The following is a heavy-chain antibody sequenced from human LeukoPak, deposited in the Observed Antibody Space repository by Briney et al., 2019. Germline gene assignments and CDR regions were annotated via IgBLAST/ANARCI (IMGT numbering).Heavy chain of an antibody. CDR3: AREGGYSYGDAPLHFDN. D-gene: IGHD5-18*01. Sequence: SETLSLTCTFSGGSISSSSYYWGWIRQPPGKGLEWIGSIYYSGSTYYNPSLKSRVTISVDTSKNQFSLKLSSVTAADTAVYYCAREGGYSYGDAPLHFDNWGQGTLVTVSS. V-gene: IGHV4-39*07. CDR2: IYYSGST. J-gene: IGHJ4*02. CDR1: GGSISSSSYY.